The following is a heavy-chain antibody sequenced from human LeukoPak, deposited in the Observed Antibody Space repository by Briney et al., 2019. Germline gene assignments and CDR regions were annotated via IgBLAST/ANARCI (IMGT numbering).Heavy chain of an antibody. CDR2: IYYSGST. CDR1: GGSISSYY. D-gene: IGHD5-24*01. J-gene: IGHJ4*02. CDR3: ASRSDGYNYDY. Sequence: SETLSLTCTVSGGSISSYYWSWIRQPPGKGLEWIGYIYYSGSTNYNPSLKSRVTISVDTSKNQFSLKLSSVTAAHTAVYYCASRSDGYNYDYWGQGTLVTVSS. V-gene: IGHV4-59*08.